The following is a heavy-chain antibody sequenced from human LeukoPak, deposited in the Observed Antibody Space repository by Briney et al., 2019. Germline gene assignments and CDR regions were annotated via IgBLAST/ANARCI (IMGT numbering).Heavy chain of an antibody. J-gene: IGHJ2*01. Sequence: SETLSLTCSVSGDSIRSYYWSWIRQPAGKGLEWIGRIYSVGTTNYNPSLKSRVSMSIDTSKNQFSLRLSSVTAADTAVYYCARGAGYSRYFDLWGRGTLVTVSS. D-gene: IGHD6-13*01. V-gene: IGHV4-4*07. CDR3: ARGAGYSRYFDL. CDR1: GDSIRSYY. CDR2: IYSVGTT.